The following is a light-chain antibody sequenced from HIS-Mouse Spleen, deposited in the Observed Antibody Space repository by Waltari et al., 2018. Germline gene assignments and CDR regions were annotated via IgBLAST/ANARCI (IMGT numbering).Light chain of an antibody. Sequence: QSALTQPASVSGSPGQSITISCTGTSSDVVGYNSVSWYQQHPGKAPKLMIYDVSNRPSGVSNRFSGSKSGNTASLTISGLQAEDEADYYCSSYTSSSTEVFGGGTKLTVL. CDR1: SSDVVGYNS. V-gene: IGLV2-14*03. CDR3: SSYTSSSTEV. J-gene: IGLJ2*01. CDR2: DVS.